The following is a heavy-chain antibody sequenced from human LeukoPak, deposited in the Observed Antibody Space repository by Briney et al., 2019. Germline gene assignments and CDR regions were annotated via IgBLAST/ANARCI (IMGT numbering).Heavy chain of an antibody. CDR3: GRGVAASNWFDP. D-gene: IGHD2-15*01. J-gene: IGHJ5*02. V-gene: IGHV4-30-4*08. CDR2: IYYSGST. Sequence: SETLSLTCTVSGGSISSGDYYWSWIRQPPGKGLEWIGYIYYSGSTYYNPSLKSRVTISVDTSKNQFSLKLSSVTAADTAVYYCGRGVAASNWFDPWGQGTLVTVSS. CDR1: GGSISSGDYY.